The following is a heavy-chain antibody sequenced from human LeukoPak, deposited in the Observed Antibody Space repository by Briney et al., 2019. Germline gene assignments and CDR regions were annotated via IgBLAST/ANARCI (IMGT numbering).Heavy chain of an antibody. CDR2: IYPGDSDT. CDR3: ARRRESQGSPGFADY. J-gene: IGHJ4*02. D-gene: IGHD1-26*01. Sequence: GESLKISCRGSGYSFTTYWIGWVRQMPGKGLEWMGIIYPGDSDTRYSPSFQGQVTISADKSISTAYLQWSSLKASDTAMYYCARRRESQGSPGFADYWGQGTLVTVSS. V-gene: IGHV5-51*01. CDR1: GYSFTTYW.